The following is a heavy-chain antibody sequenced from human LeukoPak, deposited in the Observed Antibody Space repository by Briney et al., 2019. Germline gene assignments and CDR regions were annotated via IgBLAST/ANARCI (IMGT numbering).Heavy chain of an antibody. J-gene: IGHJ3*02. CDR1: GFTFSSYS. V-gene: IGHV3-33*06. CDR3: AKDLSGSGSYGGDI. CDR2: IWYDGSNK. D-gene: IGHD1-26*01. Sequence: GGSLRLSCAASGFTFSSYSMHWVRQAPGKGLEWVAVIWYDGSNKYYADSVKGRFTISRDNSKNTLYLQMNSLRAEDTAVYYCAKDLSGSGSYGGDIWGQGTMVTVSS.